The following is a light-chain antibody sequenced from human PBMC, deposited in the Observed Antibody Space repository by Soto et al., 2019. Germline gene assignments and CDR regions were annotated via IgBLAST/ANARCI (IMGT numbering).Light chain of an antibody. J-gene: IGLJ1*01. V-gene: IGLV2-14*01. CDR2: EVN. Sequence: QSALTQPASVSGSPGQSITISCTGTSSDIGGYNYVSWYQQHPGKAPKLMIYEVNHRPSGVSDRFSGSKSGNTASLTITGLQAEDEADYYCQSYDSSLIVSKVFGTGTKVTVL. CDR3: QSYDSSLIVSKV. CDR1: SSDIGGYNY.